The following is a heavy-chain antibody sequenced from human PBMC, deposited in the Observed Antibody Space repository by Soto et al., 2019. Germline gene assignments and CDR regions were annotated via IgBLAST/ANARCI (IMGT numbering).Heavy chain of an antibody. CDR1: GFTFSRYA. Sequence: SLRLSCAASGFTFSRYAMSWVRQAPGKGLEWVSSMSGSGGSTDYADSVKGRFTISRDNSKNTLYLQMNSLRAEDTAVYYCARRPRYNWNYIDYWGQGTLVTVS. D-gene: IGHD1-20*01. V-gene: IGHV3-23*01. CDR3: ARRPRYNWNYIDY. J-gene: IGHJ4*02. CDR2: MSGSGGST.